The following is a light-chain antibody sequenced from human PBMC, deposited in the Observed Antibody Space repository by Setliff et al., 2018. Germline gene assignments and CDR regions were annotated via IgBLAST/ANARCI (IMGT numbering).Light chain of an antibody. CDR1: SSDAGGYNY. Sequence: QSVLTQPPSASGTPGQRVTISCSGSSSDAGGYNYVSWYQQHPGKAPKLMIYDVSKRPSGVSNRFSGSKSGNTASLTISGLQAEDEADYYCSSYTSSSTYVFGTGTKVTVL. V-gene: IGLV2-14*01. CDR2: DVS. J-gene: IGLJ1*01. CDR3: SSYTSSSTYV.